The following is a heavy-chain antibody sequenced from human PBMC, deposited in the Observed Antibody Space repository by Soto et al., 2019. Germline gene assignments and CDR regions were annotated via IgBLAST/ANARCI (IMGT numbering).Heavy chain of an antibody. CDR1: GFTFSSYS. CDR3: ARDIEVRGVSYYYYMDV. J-gene: IGHJ6*03. D-gene: IGHD3-10*01. CDR2: ISSSSSYI. V-gene: IGHV3-21*01. Sequence: GGSLRLSCAASGFTFSSYSMNWVRQAPGKGLEWVSSISSSSSYIYYADSVKGRFTISRDNAKNSLYLQMNSLRAEDTAVYYCARDIEVRGVSYYYYMDVWGKGTTVTVSS.